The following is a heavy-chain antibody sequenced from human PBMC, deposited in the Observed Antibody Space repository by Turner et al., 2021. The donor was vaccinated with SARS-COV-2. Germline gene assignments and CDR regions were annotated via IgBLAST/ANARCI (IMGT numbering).Heavy chain of an antibody. D-gene: IGHD3-10*01. Sequence: QVQLVESGGGVVQPGRSLRLSCAASGFTFSRYVMHWVRQAPGKGLEWVAVISYDGSNKYYADSVKGRFTISRDNSKNTLYLQMNSLRAEDTAVYYCAKAHGSGSYYNPFDYWGQGTLVTVSS. CDR1: GFTFSRYV. J-gene: IGHJ4*02. V-gene: IGHV3-30*18. CDR3: AKAHGSGSYYNPFDY. CDR2: ISYDGSNK.